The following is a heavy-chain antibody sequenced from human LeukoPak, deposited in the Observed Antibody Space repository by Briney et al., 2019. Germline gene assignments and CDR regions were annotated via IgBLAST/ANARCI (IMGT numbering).Heavy chain of an antibody. D-gene: IGHD3-3*01. CDR3: ARVEWGDAFDI. CDR2: IYYSGST. Sequence: PSETLSLTCTVSGGSTSSYYWSWIRQPPGKGLEWIGYIYYSGSTNYNPSLKSRVTISVDTSKNQFSLKLSSVTAADTAVYYCARVEWGDAFDIWGQGTMVTVSS. J-gene: IGHJ3*02. CDR1: GGSTSSYY. V-gene: IGHV4-59*08.